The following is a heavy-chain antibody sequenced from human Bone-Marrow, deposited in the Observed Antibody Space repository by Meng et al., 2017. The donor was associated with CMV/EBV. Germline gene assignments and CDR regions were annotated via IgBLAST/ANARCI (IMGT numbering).Heavy chain of an antibody. D-gene: IGHD2-2*01. J-gene: IGHJ4*02. Sequence: GGSLRLSCAASGFTFSSYSMNWVRQAPGKGLEWVSSISSSSSYIYYADSVKGRFTISRDNAKNSLYLQMNSLRAEDTAVYYCARGMVGVPAAIYPTLDYWGQGTRVTVYS. V-gene: IGHV3-21*01. CDR1: GFTFSSYS. CDR3: ARGMVGVPAAIYPTLDY. CDR2: ISSSSSYI.